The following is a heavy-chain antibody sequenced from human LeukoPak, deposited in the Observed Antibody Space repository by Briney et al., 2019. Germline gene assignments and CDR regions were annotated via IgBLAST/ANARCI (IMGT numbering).Heavy chain of an antibody. CDR1: GFSLSTSGVG. CDR3: AGGSGRTFDY. D-gene: IGHD3-10*01. J-gene: IGHJ4*02. Sequence: SGPTLVKPTQTLTLTCTFSGFSLSTSGVGVGWIRQPPGKALEWLALIYWDDDKRYSPSLESRLTLTKDTSKNQVVHKMTNMDPVDTATYYCAGGSGRTFDYWGQGTLVTVSS. V-gene: IGHV2-5*02. CDR2: IYWDDDK.